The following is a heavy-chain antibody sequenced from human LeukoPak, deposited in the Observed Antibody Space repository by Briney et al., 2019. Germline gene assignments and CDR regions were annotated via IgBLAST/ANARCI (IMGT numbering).Heavy chain of an antibody. CDR2: IRYDGSNK. J-gene: IGHJ6*03. CDR1: GLTFSSYG. D-gene: IGHD3-10*01. Sequence: GGSLRLSCAASGLTFSSYGMHWVRQVPGKGLEWVAFIRYDGSNKYYVDSVKGRFTISRDNSKNTLYLQMNSLRAEDTAVYYCAREGFGELGHMDVWGKGTTVTVSS. V-gene: IGHV3-30*02. CDR3: AREGFGELGHMDV.